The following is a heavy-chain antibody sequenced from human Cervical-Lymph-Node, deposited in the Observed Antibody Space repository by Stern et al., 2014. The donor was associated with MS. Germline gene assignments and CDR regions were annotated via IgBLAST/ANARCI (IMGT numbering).Heavy chain of an antibody. D-gene: IGHD6-6*01. Sequence: QVTLRESGPALVKPTQTLTLTCTFSGFSLTTSGMCVSWIRQPPGQALEWLAFIDWDDDKSSNTSLKTRLTISKDTSKNQVVLTMTNMDPVDTATYYCARFYSSSSFADAFDIWGQGTMVTVSS. CDR2: IDWDDDK. CDR3: ARFYSSSSFADAFDI. CDR1: GFSLTTSGMC. V-gene: IGHV2-70*01. J-gene: IGHJ3*02.